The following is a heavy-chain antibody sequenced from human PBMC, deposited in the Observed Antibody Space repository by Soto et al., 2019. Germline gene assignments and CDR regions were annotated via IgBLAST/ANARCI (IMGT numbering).Heavy chain of an antibody. CDR3: ARALRITMVRGVIPGLDAFDI. V-gene: IGHV1-18*01. CDR2: ISAYNGNT. Sequence: ASVKGSCKASGYTFTSYGISWVRQAPGQGLEWMGWISAYNGNTNYAQKLQGRVTMTTDTSTSTAYMELRSLRSDDTAVYYCARALRITMVRGVIPGLDAFDIWGQGTMVTVSS. J-gene: IGHJ3*02. D-gene: IGHD3-10*01. CDR1: GYTFTSYG.